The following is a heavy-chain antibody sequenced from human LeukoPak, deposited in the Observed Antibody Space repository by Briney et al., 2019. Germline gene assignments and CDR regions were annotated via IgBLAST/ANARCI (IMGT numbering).Heavy chain of an antibody. CDR2: IIPILGIA. CDR3: ARDPWYYDSSGYYYWYFDL. Sequence: SVKVSCKASGGTFSSYAISWVRQAPGQGLEWMGRIIPILGIANYAQKFQGRVTITADKSTSTAYMELSSQRSEDTAVYYCARDPWYYDSSGYYYWYFDLWGRGTLVTVSS. V-gene: IGHV1-69*04. CDR1: GGTFSSYA. J-gene: IGHJ2*01. D-gene: IGHD3-22*01.